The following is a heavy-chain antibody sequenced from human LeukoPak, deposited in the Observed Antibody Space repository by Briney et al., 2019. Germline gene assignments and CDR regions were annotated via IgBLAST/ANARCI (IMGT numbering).Heavy chain of an antibody. D-gene: IGHD3-10*02. CDR1: GFIFSSYA. V-gene: IGHV3-48*03. Sequence: GGSLRLSCAASGFIFSSYAMSWVRQAPGKGLEWVSYISSSGSTIYYADSVKGRFTISRDNAKNSLYLQMNSLRAEDTAVYYCAELGITMIGGVWGKGTTVTISS. J-gene: IGHJ6*04. CDR2: ISSSGSTI. CDR3: AELGITMIGGV.